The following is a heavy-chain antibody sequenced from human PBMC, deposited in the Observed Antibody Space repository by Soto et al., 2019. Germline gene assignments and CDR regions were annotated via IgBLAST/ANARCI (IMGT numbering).Heavy chain of an antibody. Sequence: PGGSLRLSCAASGFTVGISYMSWVRHVPGKGLEWVSIIYSGGETYYAASVKDRFTISRDNSKNTAYLQMNSLKTEDTAVYYCTRLSTNAPYDACDIWGQGTMVTVSS. J-gene: IGHJ3*02. CDR3: TRLSTNAPYDACDI. CDR1: GFTVGISY. CDR2: IYSGGET. V-gene: IGHV3-66*01. D-gene: IGHD2-8*01.